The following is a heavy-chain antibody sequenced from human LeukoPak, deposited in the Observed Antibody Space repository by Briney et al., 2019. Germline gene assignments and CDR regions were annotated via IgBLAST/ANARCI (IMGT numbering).Heavy chain of an antibody. V-gene: IGHV4-4*07. J-gene: IGHJ4*02. D-gene: IGHD3-10*01. CDR2: IYPSGSA. Sequence: SETLSLTCTVSGGSISNYYWNWIRQPAGKGLEWIGRIYPSGSAQYNPSLKSRVAMSVDASKNQFSLKLASVTAADTAVFYCARASWFGDYKASYFDYWGQGTLVTVSS. CDR3: ARASWFGDYKASYFDY. CDR1: GGSISNYY.